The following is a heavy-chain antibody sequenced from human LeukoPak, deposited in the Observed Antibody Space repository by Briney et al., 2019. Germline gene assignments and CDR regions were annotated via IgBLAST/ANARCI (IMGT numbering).Heavy chain of an antibody. Sequence: SETLSLTCTVSGGSISSYYWSWIRQPPGKGLEWIGYIYYSGSTNYNPSLKSRVTISVDTSKTQFSLKLSSVTAADTAVYYCARQEGMITFGGVISTRFDPWGQGTLVTVSS. CDR1: GGSISSYY. D-gene: IGHD3-16*02. CDR3: ARQEGMITFGGVISTRFDP. V-gene: IGHV4-59*08. CDR2: IYYSGST. J-gene: IGHJ5*02.